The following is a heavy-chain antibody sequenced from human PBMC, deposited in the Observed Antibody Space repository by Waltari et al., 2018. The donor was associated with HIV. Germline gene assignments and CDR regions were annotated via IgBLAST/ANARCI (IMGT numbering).Heavy chain of an antibody. CDR3: ARLGYVWGSYRSPRAFDI. Sequence: EVQLVESGGGLVQPGGSLRISCAASGFTFSSYWMHWVRQAPGKGLVWVSRINSDGSSTSYADSVKGRFTISRDNAKNTLYLQMNSLRAEDTAVYYCARLGYVWGSYRSPRAFDIWGQGTMVTVSS. J-gene: IGHJ3*02. CDR1: GFTFSSYW. CDR2: INSDGSST. V-gene: IGHV3-74*01. D-gene: IGHD3-16*02.